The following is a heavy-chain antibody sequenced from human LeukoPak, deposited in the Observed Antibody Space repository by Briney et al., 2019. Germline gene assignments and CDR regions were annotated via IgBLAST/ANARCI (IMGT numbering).Heavy chain of an antibody. J-gene: IGHJ5*02. D-gene: IGHD2-15*01. CDR2: ISGSGGST. CDR3: AKDRRCSGGSCYNNWFDP. V-gene: IGHV3-23*01. CDR1: GFTVITNY. Sequence: GGSLRLSCAASGFTVITNYMSWVRQAPGKGLEWVSAISGSGGSTYYADSVKGRFTISRDNSKNTLYLQMNSLRAEDTAVYYCAKDRRCSGGSCYNNWFDPWGQGTLVTVSS.